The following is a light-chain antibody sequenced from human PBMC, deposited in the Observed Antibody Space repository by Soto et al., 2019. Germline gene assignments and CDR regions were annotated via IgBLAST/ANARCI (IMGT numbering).Light chain of an antibody. J-gene: IGKJ5*01. V-gene: IGKV1-16*01. CDR3: QQYNTYPVT. Sequence: DIQMTQSPSSLSTSIGDRVAISCRASQDISNFLAWFQQKPGKAPKALIFAASTLQSGVPSRFSGSGSGTDFTLTITTLQPEDFATYYCQQYNTYPVTFGQGTRLEI. CDR2: AAS. CDR1: QDISNF.